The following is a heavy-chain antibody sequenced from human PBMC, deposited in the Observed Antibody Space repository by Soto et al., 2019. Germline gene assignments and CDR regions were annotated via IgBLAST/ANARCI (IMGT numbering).Heavy chain of an antibody. V-gene: IGHV1-69*01. CDR1: GGTFSSYA. CDR3: ARGIAVAGHYYYYGMDV. CDR2: IIPIFGTA. Sequence: QVQLVQSGAEVKKPGSSVKVSCKASGGTFSSYAISWVRQAPGQGLEWMGGIIPIFGTANYAQKFQGRVTITAGESTSTAYMELSSLRSEDTAVYYCARGIAVAGHYYYYGMDVWGQGTTVTVSS. D-gene: IGHD6-19*01. J-gene: IGHJ6*02.